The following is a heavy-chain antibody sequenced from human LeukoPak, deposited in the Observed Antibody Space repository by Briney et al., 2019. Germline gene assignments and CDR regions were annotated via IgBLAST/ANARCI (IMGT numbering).Heavy chain of an antibody. CDR3: ARLEDYDILTGFDY. CDR1: GFTFSSYS. D-gene: IGHD3-9*01. J-gene: IGHJ4*02. CDR2: ISSSSYI. V-gene: IGHV3-21*01. Sequence: GGSLRLSCAASGFTFSSYSMNWVRQAPGKGLEWVSSISSSSYIYYADSVKGRFTISRDNAKNSLYLQMNSLRAEDTALYYCARLEDYDILTGFDYWGQGTLVTVSS.